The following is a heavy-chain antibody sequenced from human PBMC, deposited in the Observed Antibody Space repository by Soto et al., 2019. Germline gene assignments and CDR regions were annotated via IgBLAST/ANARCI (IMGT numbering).Heavy chain of an antibody. CDR3: ASGGVATTPPEYGMDV. CDR2: IIPIFGTA. V-gene: IGHV1-69*13. Sequence: GASVKVSCKASGGTFSSYAISWVRQAPGQGLEWMGGIIPIFGTANYAQKFQGRVTITADESTSTAYMELSSLRSEDTAVYYCASGGVATTPPEYGMDVWGQGTTVTVSS. J-gene: IGHJ6*02. D-gene: IGHD5-12*01. CDR1: GGTFSSYA.